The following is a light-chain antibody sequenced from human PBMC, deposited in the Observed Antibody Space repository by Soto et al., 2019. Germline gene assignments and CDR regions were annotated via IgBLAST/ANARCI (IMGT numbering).Light chain of an antibody. CDR2: EVS. CDR3: CSHAGSSTFYV. J-gene: IGLJ1*01. Sequence: QSVLTQPASASGSPGQSITISCTGTSSDVGSYNLVSWYQQHPGKAPKLMIYEVSKRPSGVSNRFSGSKSGNTASLTISGLQAEDEADYYCCSHAGSSTFYVFGTGTKVTVL. CDR1: SSDVGSYNL. V-gene: IGLV2-23*02.